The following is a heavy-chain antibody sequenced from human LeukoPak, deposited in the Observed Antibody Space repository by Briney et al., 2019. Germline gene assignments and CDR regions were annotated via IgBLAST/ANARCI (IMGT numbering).Heavy chain of an antibody. D-gene: IGHD6-6*01. CDR3: ATWGSSLALYWFDP. CDR1: GYTLTELS. CDR2: FDPEDGET. Sequence: GASVKVSCKVSGYTLTELSMHWVRQPPGIGLEWMGGFDPEDGETIYAQKFQGRVTMTEDTSTDTAYMELSSLRSEDTAVYYCATWGSSLALYWFDPWGQGTLVTVSS. V-gene: IGHV1-24*01. J-gene: IGHJ5*02.